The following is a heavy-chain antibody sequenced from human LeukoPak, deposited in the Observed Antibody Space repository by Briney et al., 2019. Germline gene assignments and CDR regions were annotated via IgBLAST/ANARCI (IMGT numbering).Heavy chain of an antibody. CDR1: GGSISSGSYY. CDR2: IYTSGST. V-gene: IGHV4-61*02. Sequence: PSETPSLTCTVSGGSISSGSYYWSWIRQPAGKGLEWIGRIYTSGSTNYNPSLKSRVTISVDTSKNQFSLKLSPVTAADTAVYYCARGPFGIQLWPNDAFDIWGQGTMVTVSS. J-gene: IGHJ3*02. CDR3: ARGPFGIQLWPNDAFDI. D-gene: IGHD5-18*01.